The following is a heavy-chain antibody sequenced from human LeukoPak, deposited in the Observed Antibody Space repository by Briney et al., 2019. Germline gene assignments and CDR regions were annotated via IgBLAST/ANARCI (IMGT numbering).Heavy chain of an antibody. V-gene: IGHV1-69*05. CDR1: GGTFSSYA. Sequence: SVKVSCKASGGTFSSYAISWARQAPGQGLEWMGRIIPIFGTANYAQKFQGRVTITTDESTSTAYMELSSLRSEDTAVYYCARGPYGDYEPFGFDYWGQGTLVTVSS. D-gene: IGHD4-17*01. J-gene: IGHJ4*02. CDR2: IIPIFGTA. CDR3: ARGPYGDYEPFGFDY.